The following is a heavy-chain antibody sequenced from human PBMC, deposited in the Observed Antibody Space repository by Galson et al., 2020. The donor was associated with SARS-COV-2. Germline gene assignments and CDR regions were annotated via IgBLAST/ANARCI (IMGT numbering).Heavy chain of an antibody. J-gene: IGHJ4*02. Sequence: QAGGSLRLSCAASGFKFSSYWMSWVRQVPGKGPEWVANIKHDGSEKYYVDSVKGRFTISRDNARNSLFLQMNSLRVEDTAVYYCAKDYEILSSYYVSSGPYDSWGQGTLVTVSS. CDR3: AKDYEILSSYYVSSGPYDS. V-gene: IGHV3-7*05. CDR1: GFKFSSYW. D-gene: IGHD3-9*01. CDR2: IKHDGSEK.